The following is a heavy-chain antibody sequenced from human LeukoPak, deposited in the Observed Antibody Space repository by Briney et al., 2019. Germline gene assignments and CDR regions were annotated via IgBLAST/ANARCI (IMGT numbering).Heavy chain of an antibody. D-gene: IGHD3-3*01. CDR1: GGSFSGDY. J-gene: IGHJ3*02. CDR2: INHSGST. Sequence: PSGTLSLTCAVYGGSFSGDYWSGIRQPPGKGLGGIGDINHSGSTNYNPSLKSRVNISVDTSKKQFSLKLSSVTAADTAVYYCARGGIFGVVANNHDAFDIWGQGTMVTVSS. V-gene: IGHV4-34*01. CDR3: ARGGIFGVVANNHDAFDI.